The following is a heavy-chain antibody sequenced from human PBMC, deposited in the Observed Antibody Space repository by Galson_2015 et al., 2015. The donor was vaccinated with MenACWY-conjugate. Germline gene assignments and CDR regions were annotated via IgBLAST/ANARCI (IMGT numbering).Heavy chain of an antibody. Sequence: AITGASVSRNRATWTWFRQSPAGGLEWLGRTYSRTKWDIDYAVSMKSRITINPDPSRNQFTLQLNSVPPEDAAVYYGAKYGAYVPPHNCRGVDVWGQGTTVIVSS. V-gene: IGHV6-1*01. J-gene: IGHJ6*01. CDR1: GASVSRNRAT. D-gene: IGHD1-1*01. CDR2: TYSRTKWDI. CDR3: AKYGAYVPPHNCRGVDV.